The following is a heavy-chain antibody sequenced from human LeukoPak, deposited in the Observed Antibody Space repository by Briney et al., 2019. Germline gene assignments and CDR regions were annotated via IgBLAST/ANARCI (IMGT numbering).Heavy chain of an antibody. Sequence: PGGSLRLSCAASGFTFSAYTMHWVRQAPGKGLEWVAAMSSDGSSKDYTDSVEGRFTISSDNSKNTLYLQMHSLRPEDTAVYYCARDPDFSTFLQGDYWGQGTQVTVSS. J-gene: IGHJ4*02. CDR1: GFTFSAYT. V-gene: IGHV3-30*04. D-gene: IGHD2/OR15-2a*01. CDR3: ARDPDFSTFLQGDY. CDR2: MSSDGSSK.